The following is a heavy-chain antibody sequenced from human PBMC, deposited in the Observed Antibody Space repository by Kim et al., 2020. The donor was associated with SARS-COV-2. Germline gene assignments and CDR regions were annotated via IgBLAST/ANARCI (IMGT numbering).Heavy chain of an antibody. CDR3: AASRGSRAFDI. D-gene: IGHD5-12*01. J-gene: IGHJ3*02. Sequence: NTNYAQKFQESVTITRDMSTSTAYMELSSLRSEDTAVYYCAASRGSRAFDIWGQGTMVTVSS. V-gene: IGHV1-58*01. CDR2: NT.